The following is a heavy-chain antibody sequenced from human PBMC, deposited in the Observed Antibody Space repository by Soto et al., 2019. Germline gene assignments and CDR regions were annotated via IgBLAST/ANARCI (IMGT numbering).Heavy chain of an antibody. D-gene: IGHD2-2*01. CDR3: EKSLIVLVPAAFFDY. CDR1: GFTVSSKS. Sequence: PGGSLRLSCAASGFTVSSKSMGWVRQAPGKGLEWVSVIYHDDDTYYADSVKGRFTISRDNSKNTLYLQMNRLRDEDTAVYYCEKSLIVLVPAAFFDYWGQGTLVTVSS. J-gene: IGHJ4*02. V-gene: IGHV3-66*01. CDR2: IYHDDDT.